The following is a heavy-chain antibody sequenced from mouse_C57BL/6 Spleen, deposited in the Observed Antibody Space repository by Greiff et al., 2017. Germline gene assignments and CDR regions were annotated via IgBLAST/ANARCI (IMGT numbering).Heavy chain of an antibody. D-gene: IGHD2-5*01. CDR3: ARFYSNDAMDY. CDR1: GYTFTNYW. J-gene: IGHJ4*01. V-gene: IGHV1-63*01. Sequence: QVQLQQSGAELVRPGTSVKMSCKASGYTFTNYWIGWAKQRPGHGLEWIGDIYPGGGYTNYNEKFKGKATLTADKSSSTAYMQFSSLTSEDSDIYYCARFYSNDAMDYWGQGTSVTVSS. CDR2: IYPGGGYT.